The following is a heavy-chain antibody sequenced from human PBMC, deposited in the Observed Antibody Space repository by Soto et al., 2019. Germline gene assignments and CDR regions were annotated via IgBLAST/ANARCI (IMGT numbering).Heavy chain of an antibody. J-gene: IGHJ6*02. CDR3: ARGPRKLGGSYYYGMDV. CDR2: FYDTGST. V-gene: IGHV4-31*03. CDR1: GGSISSGGFY. Sequence: SETLSLTCIVSGGSISSGGFYWSWIRQHPGKGLEWIGFFYDTGSTYYNASLKSRLTISVDRSNNQFSLKLSSVTAADTAVYYCARGPRKLGGSYYYGMDVWGQGTTVTVSS.